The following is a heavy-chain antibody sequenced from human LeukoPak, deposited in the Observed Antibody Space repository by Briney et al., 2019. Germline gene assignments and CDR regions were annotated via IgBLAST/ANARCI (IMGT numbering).Heavy chain of an antibody. CDR3: AKDLTVIAVAGEIDY. J-gene: IGHJ4*02. Sequence: GGSLRLSCAASGFTFSNNAMNWVRQAPGKGLEWVSYISSSSSTIYYADSVKGRFTISRDNSKNTLYLQMNSLRAEDTAVYYCAKDLTVIAVAGEIDYWGQGTLVTVSS. CDR2: ISSSSSTI. CDR1: GFTFSNNA. V-gene: IGHV3-48*01. D-gene: IGHD6-19*01.